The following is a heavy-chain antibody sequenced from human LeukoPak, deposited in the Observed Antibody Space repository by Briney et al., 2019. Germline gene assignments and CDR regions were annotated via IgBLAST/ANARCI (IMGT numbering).Heavy chain of an antibody. J-gene: IGHJ4*02. D-gene: IGHD6-13*01. CDR1: GGSISSYY. V-gene: IGHV4-59*01. CDR3: ARVTVAAAAGGFDY. Sequence: SETLSLTCTVSGGSISSYYWSWIRQPPGKGLEWIGYIYYSGSTNYNPPLKSRVTISVDTSKNQFSLKLSSVTAADAAVYYCARVTVAAAAGGFDYWGQGTLVTVSS. CDR2: IYYSGST.